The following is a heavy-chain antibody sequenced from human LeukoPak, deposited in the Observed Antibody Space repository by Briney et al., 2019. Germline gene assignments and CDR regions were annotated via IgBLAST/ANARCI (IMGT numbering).Heavy chain of an antibody. CDR1: GFTFSSYA. CDR3: ARERPASRDGYNALEH. V-gene: IGHV3-64*01. D-gene: IGHD5-24*01. J-gene: IGHJ1*01. Sequence: PGGSLRLSCAASGFTFSSYAMHWVRQAPGKGLEYVSAISINGGSTYYANSVKGRFTISRDNSKNTLYPQMGSLRAEDMAVYYCARERPASRDGYNALEHWGQGTLVTVSS. CDR2: ISINGGST.